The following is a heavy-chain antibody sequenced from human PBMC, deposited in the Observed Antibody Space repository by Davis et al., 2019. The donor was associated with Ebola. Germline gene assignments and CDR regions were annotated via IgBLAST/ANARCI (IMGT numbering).Heavy chain of an antibody. J-gene: IGHJ4*02. CDR3: ARDSPPYYYGSGSYYLDY. Sequence: AASVKVSCKASGYTFTSYGISWVRQAPGQGLEWMGWISAYNGNTNYAQKLQGRVTMTTDTSTSTAYMELRSLRSDDTAVYYCARDSPPYYYGSGSYYLDYWGQGTLVTVSS. CDR2: ISAYNGNT. CDR1: GYTFTSYG. V-gene: IGHV1-18*01. D-gene: IGHD3-10*01.